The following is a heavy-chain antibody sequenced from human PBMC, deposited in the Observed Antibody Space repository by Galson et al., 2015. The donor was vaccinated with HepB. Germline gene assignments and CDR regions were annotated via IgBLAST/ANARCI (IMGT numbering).Heavy chain of an antibody. CDR2: ISSSSSYI. J-gene: IGHJ3*02. V-gene: IGHV3-21*01. CDR3: ARFITGRYSGYDSPFDI. CDR1: GFTFSSYS. Sequence: SLRLSCAASGFTFSSYSMNWVRQAPGKGLEWVSSISSSSSYIYYADSVKGRFTISRDNAKNSLYLQMNSLRAEDTAVYYCARFITGRYSGYDSPFDIWGQGTMVTVSS. D-gene: IGHD5-12*01.